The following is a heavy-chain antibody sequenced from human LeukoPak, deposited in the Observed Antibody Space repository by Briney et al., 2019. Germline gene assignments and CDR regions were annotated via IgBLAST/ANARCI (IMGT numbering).Heavy chain of an antibody. Sequence: GGSLRLSCAASGFTFSSHGMHWVRQAPGKGLDWVAVIWYDGSKTLYADSVKGRFTISRDDSKNTLYLQMNSLRAEDTAVYYCAREASGYYRDFWGQGTLVTVSS. J-gene: IGHJ4*02. V-gene: IGHV3-33*01. D-gene: IGHD3-3*01. CDR2: IWYDGSKT. CDR3: AREASGYYRDF. CDR1: GFTFSSHG.